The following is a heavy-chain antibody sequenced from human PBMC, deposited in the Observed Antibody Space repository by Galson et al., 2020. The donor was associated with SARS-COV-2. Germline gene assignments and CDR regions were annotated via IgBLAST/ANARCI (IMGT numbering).Heavy chain of an antibody. D-gene: IGHD2-15*01. CDR3: VTMSCYPCWFGS. Sequence: GESLKISCAASGFTFSSLSMGWVRQAPGKGLEWVSAISGGGTSTHYADSVKGRFTVSRDSSNSTLYLEMNSLRAEDTAVYYCVTMSCYPCWFGSWGQGTLVTVSS. J-gene: IGHJ5*01. CDR1: GFTFSSLS. V-gene: IGHV3-23*01. CDR2: ISGGGTST.